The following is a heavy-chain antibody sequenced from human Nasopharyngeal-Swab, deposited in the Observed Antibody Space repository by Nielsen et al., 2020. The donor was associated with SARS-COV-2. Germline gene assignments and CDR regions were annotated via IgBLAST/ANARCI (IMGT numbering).Heavy chain of an antibody. CDR3: AREKGYQVLLDYYYHGLDV. V-gene: IGHV3-11*01. CDR2: ISTSGTST. CDR1: GFTFSDYY. J-gene: IGHJ6*02. D-gene: IGHD3-10*01. Sequence: GGSLRLSCVASGFTFSDYYMAWIRQAPGKGLEWVSYISTSGTSTDSADSVKGRLTISRDNANNLLYLHMNNLRDEDTAVYFCAREKGYQVLLDYYYHGLDVWGHGTAVTVSS.